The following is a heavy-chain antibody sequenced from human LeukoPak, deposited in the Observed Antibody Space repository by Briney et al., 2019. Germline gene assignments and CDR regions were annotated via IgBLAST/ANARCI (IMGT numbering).Heavy chain of an antibody. J-gene: IGHJ4*02. CDR1: GFTFSSYS. CDR3: ATGLGYSSGSDFDY. CDR2: ISSSSSSYI. V-gene: IGHV3-21*01. Sequence: GGSLRLSCAASGFTFSSYSMTWVRQAPGKGLEWVSFISSSSSSYIYYADSVKGRFTISRDNAKNSLYLQMNSLRAEDTAVYYCATGLGYSSGSDFDYWGQGTLVTVSS. D-gene: IGHD6-19*01.